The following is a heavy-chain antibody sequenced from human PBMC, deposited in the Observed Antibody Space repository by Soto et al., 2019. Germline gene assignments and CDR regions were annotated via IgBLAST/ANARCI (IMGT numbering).Heavy chain of an antibody. Sequence: GESLKISCKGSGYSFTSYWIGWVRQMPGKGLEWMGIIYPGDSDTRYSPSFQGQVTISADKSISTAYLQWSSLKASDTAMYYCARAYYYDSSGRVYYYGMDVWGQGTTVTVSS. CDR1: GYSFTSYW. J-gene: IGHJ6*02. D-gene: IGHD3-22*01. CDR2: IYPGDSDT. V-gene: IGHV5-51*01. CDR3: ARAYYYDSSGRVYYYGMDV.